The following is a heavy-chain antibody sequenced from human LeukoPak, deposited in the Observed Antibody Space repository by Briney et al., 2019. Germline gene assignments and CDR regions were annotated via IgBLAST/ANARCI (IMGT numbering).Heavy chain of an antibody. CDR2: IFHSGDT. D-gene: IGHD3-16*01. Sequence: PSETLSLTCTVSDYSISRGYYWGWIRQPPGKGLEWIGSIFHSGDTYYNPSLKSRVTISVDTSKNQFSLKLSSVTAADTAVYYCASYAPRGKDLLNYWGQGTLVTVSS. J-gene: IGHJ4*02. V-gene: IGHV4-38-2*02. CDR1: DYSISRGYY. CDR3: ASYAPRGKDLLNY.